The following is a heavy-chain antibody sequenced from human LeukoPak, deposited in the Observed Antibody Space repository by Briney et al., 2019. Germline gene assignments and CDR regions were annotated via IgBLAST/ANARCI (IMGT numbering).Heavy chain of an antibody. CDR2: ISSSSSYI. D-gene: IGHD6-19*01. CDR1: GFTFSSYS. Sequence: GGSLRLSCAASGFTFSSYSMNWVRQAPGKGLEWVSSISSSSSYIYYADSVKGRFTISRDNAKNSLYLQMNSLRAEDTAVYYCAKGQRSIAVAGYFDYWGQGTLVTVSS. CDR3: AKGQRSIAVAGYFDY. V-gene: IGHV3-21*04. J-gene: IGHJ4*02.